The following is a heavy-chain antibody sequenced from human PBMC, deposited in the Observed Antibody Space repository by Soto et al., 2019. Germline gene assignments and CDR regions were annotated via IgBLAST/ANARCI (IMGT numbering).Heavy chain of an antibody. V-gene: IGHV3-30-3*01. CDR2: ISYDGSNK. Sequence: QVQLVESGGGVVQPGRSLRLSCAASGFTFSSYAMHWVRQAPGKGLEWVAVISYDGSNKYYADSVKRRFTISRDNSKNTLYLQMNSLRAEDTAVYYCARSETLPSDYWGQGTLVTVSS. CDR3: ARSETLPSDY. CDR1: GFTFSSYA. J-gene: IGHJ4*02.